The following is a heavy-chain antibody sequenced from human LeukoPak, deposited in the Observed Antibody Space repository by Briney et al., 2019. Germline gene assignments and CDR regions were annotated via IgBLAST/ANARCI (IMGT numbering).Heavy chain of an antibody. CDR2: IKQDGSEK. V-gene: IGHV3-7*01. J-gene: IGHJ5*02. Sequence: AGGSLRLSCAASGFTFSSYWMSWVRQAPGKGLEWVANIKQDGSEKYYVDSVKGRFTISRDNAKNSLYLQMNSLRAEDTAVYYCARDRTEGPFATNWFDPWGQGTLVTVSS. CDR3: ARDRTEGPFATNWFDP. CDR1: GFTFSSYW.